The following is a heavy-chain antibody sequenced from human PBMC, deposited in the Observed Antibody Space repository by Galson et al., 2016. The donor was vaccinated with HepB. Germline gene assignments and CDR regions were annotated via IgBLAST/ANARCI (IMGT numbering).Heavy chain of an antibody. CDR3: TNSEFRSGWFLDH. J-gene: IGHJ4*02. V-gene: IGHV3-33*06. CDR2: ISFDGKNT. CDR1: GFTFSSHG. D-gene: IGHD6-19*01. Sequence: SLRLSCAASGFTFSSHGMHWVRQAPGKAMEWVALISFDGKNTFYEDSVMGRFAVSRDNAKNTLSLQISSLRAEDKAFYYCTNSEFRSGWFLDHWGQGTQVTVSS.